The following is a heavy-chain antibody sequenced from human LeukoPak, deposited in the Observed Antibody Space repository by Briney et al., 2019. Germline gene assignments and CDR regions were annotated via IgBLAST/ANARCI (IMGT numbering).Heavy chain of an antibody. Sequence: SETLSLTCTVSGGSISSISSNNYHWGWIRQPPGKGLEWIGSIYYSGSTYYNPSLKSRVTISVDTSKNQFSLKLSSVTAADTALYYCAREMGVVTAHGIDVWGQGTTVTVSS. CDR1: GGSISSISSNNYH. J-gene: IGHJ6*02. CDR2: IYYSGST. CDR3: AREMGVVTAHGIDV. V-gene: IGHV4-39*02. D-gene: IGHD4-23*01.